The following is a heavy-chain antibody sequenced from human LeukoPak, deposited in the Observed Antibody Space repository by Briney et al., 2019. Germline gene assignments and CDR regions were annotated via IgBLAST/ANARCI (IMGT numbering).Heavy chain of an antibody. V-gene: IGHV3-30*03. CDR1: GFTFSNYG. CDR2: MSYDGSNK. J-gene: IGHJ3*02. CDR3: ARDMPQYYGSGSIDAFDI. D-gene: IGHD3-10*01. Sequence: GRSLRLSCVASGFTFSNYGMHWVRQAPGKGLEWVAVMSYDGSNKYYADSVKDRFTISRDNSKNTVYLQMNSLRAEDTAVYYCARDMPQYYGSGSIDAFDIWGQGTMVTVSS.